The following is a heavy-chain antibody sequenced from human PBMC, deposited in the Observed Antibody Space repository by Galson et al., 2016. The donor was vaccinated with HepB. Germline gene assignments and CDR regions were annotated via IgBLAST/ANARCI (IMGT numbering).Heavy chain of an antibody. D-gene: IGHD5-24*01. CDR1: GGSISGSSRY. CDR2: IYDSGMT. V-gene: IGHV4-39*01. CDR3: ARQTEVAVDNAFDL. Sequence: SETLSLTCMVSGGSISGSSRYWGWIRQPPGKGLEWIGTIYDSGMTYGSLSLKSRVTISVDTSKNLFALRLSSGNAADTAVYYCARQTEVAVDNAFDLWGQGTMVTVSS. J-gene: IGHJ3*01.